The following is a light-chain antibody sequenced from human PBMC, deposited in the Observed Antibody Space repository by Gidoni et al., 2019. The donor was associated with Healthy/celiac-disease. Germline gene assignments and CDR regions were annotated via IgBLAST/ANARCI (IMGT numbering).Light chain of an antibody. V-gene: IGKV1-39*01. CDR2: AAS. CDR1: QSISSY. Sequence: DIQMTQSPSSVSASVGDRVNITCRASQSISSYLNWYQQKPGKAPKLLFYAASSLQSGVPSRCSGSGSGTDFTLTISSLQHEECATYYCQQSYSTLYTFGQGTKLEIK. J-gene: IGKJ2*01. CDR3: QQSYSTLYT.